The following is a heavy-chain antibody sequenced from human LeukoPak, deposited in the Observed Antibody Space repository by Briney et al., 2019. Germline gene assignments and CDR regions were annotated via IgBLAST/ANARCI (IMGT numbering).Heavy chain of an antibody. CDR3: ARSHPDAFDI. CDR2: ISGSGGNT. J-gene: IGHJ3*02. CDR1: GFTFSSYA. Sequence: GGSLRLSCAASGFTFSSYAMSWVRQAPGKVLEWVSIISGSGGNTHYADSVKGRFTISRDNSKNTLYLQMNSLRAEDTAVYYCARSHPDAFDIWGQGTMVTVSS. V-gene: IGHV3-23*01.